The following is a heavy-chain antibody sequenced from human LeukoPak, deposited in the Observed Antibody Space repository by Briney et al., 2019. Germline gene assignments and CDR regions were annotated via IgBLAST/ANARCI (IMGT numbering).Heavy chain of an antibody. D-gene: IGHD3-22*01. CDR3: ARDQPDYYDSSGYYSLFDY. J-gene: IGHJ4*02. V-gene: IGHV5-51*01. CDR1: GYSFTSYW. CDR2: IYPGDSDT. Sequence: GESLKISCKGSGYSFTSYWIGWVRQMPGKGLEWMGIIYPGDSDTRYSPSFQGQVTISADKSISTAYLQWNSLRAEDTAVYYCARDQPDYYDSSGYYSLFDYWGQGTLVTVSS.